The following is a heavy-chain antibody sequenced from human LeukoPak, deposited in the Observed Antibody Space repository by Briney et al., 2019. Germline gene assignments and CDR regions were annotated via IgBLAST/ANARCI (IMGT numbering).Heavy chain of an antibody. CDR2: ISSSGFST. V-gene: IGHV3-23*01. CDR3: AKGVPDYIHYFDY. Sequence: GGSLRLSWAASGFTFSNYAMNWVRQAPGKGLDWVSAISSSGFSTYYADSVKGRFTISRDNSKNTLYLQMNSLRAEDTAVYYCAKGVPDYIHYFDYWGQGTLVTVSS. CDR1: GFTFSNYA. D-gene: IGHD3-10*01. J-gene: IGHJ4*02.